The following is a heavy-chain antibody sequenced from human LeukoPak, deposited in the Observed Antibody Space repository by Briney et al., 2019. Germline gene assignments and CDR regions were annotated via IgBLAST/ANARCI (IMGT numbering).Heavy chain of an antibody. J-gene: IGHJ3*02. CDR2: ITTSSRYI. D-gene: IGHD6-19*01. CDR3: ARDLGSSGWYYAFDI. V-gene: IGHV3-21*01. Sequence: GGSLRLSCVASVLTFSSYSMNWVRQAPVKGLEWVSYITTSSRYIYFAHSVKGRFTISRDNAKKSLYLHMNSLRDEDTAVYYCARDLGSSGWYYAFDIWGQGTMVTVSS. CDR1: VLTFSSYS.